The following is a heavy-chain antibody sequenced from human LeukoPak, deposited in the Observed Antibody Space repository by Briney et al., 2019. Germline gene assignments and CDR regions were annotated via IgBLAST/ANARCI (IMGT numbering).Heavy chain of an antibody. D-gene: IGHD4-17*01. V-gene: IGHV4-59*01. J-gene: IGHJ6*02. CDR1: GGSISSYY. CDR2: FYYRGST. CDR3: ARDLGRYGDYPPGNGMDV. Sequence: SETLSLTCTVSGGSISSYYWSWIRQPPGKGLEWIGYFYYRGSTNYNPSLKSRVTISVDTSKNQFSLKLSSVTAADTAVYYCARDLGRYGDYPPGNGMDVWGQGTTVTVSS.